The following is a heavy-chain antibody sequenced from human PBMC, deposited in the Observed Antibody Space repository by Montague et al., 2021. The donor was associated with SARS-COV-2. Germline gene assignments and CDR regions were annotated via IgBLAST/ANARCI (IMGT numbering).Heavy chain of an antibody. CDR1: GGSISSSSYY. Sequence: SETLSLICTVSGGSISSSSYYWGWIRQPPGKGLEWIGSIFYSGSTYYNPSLKSRATISVDTSKNQFSLKLSSVTAADTAVYYCASMVRAQVYYFDYWGQGTLVTVSS. CDR3: ASMVRAQVYYFDY. J-gene: IGHJ4*02. V-gene: IGHV4-39*01. D-gene: IGHD3-10*01. CDR2: IFYSGST.